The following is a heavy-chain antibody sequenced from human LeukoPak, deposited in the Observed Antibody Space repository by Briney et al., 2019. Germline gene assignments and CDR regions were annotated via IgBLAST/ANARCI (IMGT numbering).Heavy chain of an antibody. CDR2: FDPEDGET. V-gene: IGHV1-24*01. CDR3: ATFANGYCYH. D-gene: IGHD2-21*01. CDR1: GYTPTELS. Sequence: ASVKLSCKVSGYTPTELSMHWVRQAPGKGLEWMGGFDPEDGETVYAQNFQGRVTMAEDTSTDTAYMELNSLRSDDTAVHYCATFANGYCYHWGQGTLVTVSS. J-gene: IGHJ5*02.